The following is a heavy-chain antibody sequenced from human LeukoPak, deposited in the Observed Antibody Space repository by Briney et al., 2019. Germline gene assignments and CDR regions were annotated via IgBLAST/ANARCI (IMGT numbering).Heavy chain of an antibody. D-gene: IGHD5-18*01. Sequence: SETLSLTCAVYGGSFSGYYWSWIRQPPGKGLEWIGEINHSGSTNYNPSLKSRVTISVDTSKNQFSLKLSSVTAADTAVHYCARGEVDTDYYYYYYGMDVWGQGTTVTVSS. J-gene: IGHJ6*02. CDR2: INHSGST. CDR1: GGSFSGYY. V-gene: IGHV4-34*01. CDR3: ARGEVDTDYYYYYYGMDV.